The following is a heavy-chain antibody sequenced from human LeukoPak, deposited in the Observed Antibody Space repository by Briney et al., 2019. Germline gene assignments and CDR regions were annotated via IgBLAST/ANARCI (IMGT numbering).Heavy chain of an antibody. D-gene: IGHD6-13*01. CDR2: INPNSGGT. Sequence: ASVKVSCRASGYSFTDYYIHWARQAPGQGLEWMGWINPNSGGTNYAQKFQGRVTMTRDTSISTAYMELSRLRSDDTAVYYCSRTRGIAAAGRVWFDPWGQGTLVTVSS. CDR1: GYSFTDYY. V-gene: IGHV1-2*02. CDR3: SRTRGIAAAGRVWFDP. J-gene: IGHJ5*02.